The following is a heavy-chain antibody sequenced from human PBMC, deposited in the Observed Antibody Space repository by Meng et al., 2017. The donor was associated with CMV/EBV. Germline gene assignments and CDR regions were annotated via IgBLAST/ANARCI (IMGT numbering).Heavy chain of an antibody. Sequence: TFTSYDINWVRQATGQGLEWMGWMNPNSGNTGYAQKFQGRATMTRNTSISTAYMELSSLRSEDTAVYYCARNPEYYDFWSGYSGYFDLWGRGTLVTVSS. V-gene: IGHV1-8*01. D-gene: IGHD3-3*01. CDR1: TFTSYD. CDR2: MNPNSGNT. J-gene: IGHJ2*01. CDR3: ARNPEYYDFWSGYSGYFDL.